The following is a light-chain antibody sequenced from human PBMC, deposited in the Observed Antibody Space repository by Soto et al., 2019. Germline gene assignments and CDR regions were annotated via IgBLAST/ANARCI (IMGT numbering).Light chain of an antibody. Sequence: IRMTQSPSSLSASPGARVTITCRASQGISNYLAWYQQKPGKVPKVLIYAASTLQSGVPSRFSGSGSGTDFTLTISSLQPEDVANYYGQKYNSAPPWTFGQGTKVDIK. CDR1: QGISNY. CDR3: QKYNSAPPWT. CDR2: AAS. V-gene: IGKV1-27*01. J-gene: IGKJ1*01.